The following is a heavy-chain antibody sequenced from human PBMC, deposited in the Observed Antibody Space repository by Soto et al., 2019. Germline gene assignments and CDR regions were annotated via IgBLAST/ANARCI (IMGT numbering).Heavy chain of an antibody. D-gene: IGHD6-13*01. CDR3: AKDGDSSSWSPDY. CDR1: GFTFSSYA. Sequence: EVQLLESGGGLVQPGGSLRLSCAASGFTFSSYAMSWVRQAPGKGLEWVSAISGSGGSTYYADSVKGRFTISRDDSKNTLYLQMNSLRAEDTAVYYCAKDGDSSSWSPDYWGQGTLVTVSS. J-gene: IGHJ4*02. CDR2: ISGSGGST. V-gene: IGHV3-23*01.